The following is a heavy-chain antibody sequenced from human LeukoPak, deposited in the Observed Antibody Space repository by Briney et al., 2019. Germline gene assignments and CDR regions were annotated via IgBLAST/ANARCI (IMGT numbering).Heavy chain of an antibody. CDR3: ARAPEPVRSAMVTIYFDY. CDR1: GGSISSSSYY. V-gene: IGHV4-39*07. CDR2: IYYSGSI. J-gene: IGHJ4*02. Sequence: SETLSLTCTVSGGSISSSSYYWGWIRQPPGKGLEWIGSIYYSGSIYYNPSLKSRVTISVDTSKNQFSLKLSSVTAADTAVYYCARAPEPVRSAMVTIYFDYWGQGTLVTVSS. D-gene: IGHD5-18*01.